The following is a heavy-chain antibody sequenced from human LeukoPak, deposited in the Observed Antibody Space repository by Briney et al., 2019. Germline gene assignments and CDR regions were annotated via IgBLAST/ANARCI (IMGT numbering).Heavy chain of an antibody. CDR1: GYTFTSYG. CDR2: ISAYNGNT. D-gene: IGHD3-22*01. V-gene: IGHV1-18*01. J-gene: IGHJ6*02. Sequence: GASVKVSCKASGYTFTSYGISWVRQAPGQGLEWMGWISAYNGNTNYAQKLQGRVTMTTDTSTSTAYMELRSLRSDDTAVYYCARGFLITMIVVVNIYGKDVLGQGTTVTVSS. CDR3: ARGFLITMIVVVNIYGKDV.